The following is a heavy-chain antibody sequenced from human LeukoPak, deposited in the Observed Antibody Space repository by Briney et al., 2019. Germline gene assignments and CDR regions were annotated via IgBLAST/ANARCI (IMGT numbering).Heavy chain of an antibody. CDR2: IYTSGST. CDR3: ARGWGYYDPFDY. CDR1: GGSISSSSYY. Sequence: SETLSLTCTVSGGSISSSSYYWSWIRQPAGKGLEWIGRIYTSGSTNYNPSLKSRVTMSVDTSKNQFSLKLSSVTAADTAVYYCARGWGYYDPFDYWGQGTLVTVSS. J-gene: IGHJ4*02. D-gene: IGHD1-26*01. V-gene: IGHV4-61*02.